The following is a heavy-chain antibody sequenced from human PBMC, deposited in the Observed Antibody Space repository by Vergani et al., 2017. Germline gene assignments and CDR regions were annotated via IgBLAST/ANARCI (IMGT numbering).Heavy chain of an antibody. D-gene: IGHD6-13*01. Sequence: QVQLQESGPGLVKPSQTLSLTCTVSGGSISSGGYYWSWIRQHPGKGLEWIGYIYYSGSTYYNPSLKSRVTISVDTSKKQFSLKLSSVTAADTAVYYCARDAGSSWYNYYYSYGMYVWGQGTTVTVSS. J-gene: IGHJ6*02. V-gene: IGHV4-31*03. CDR2: IYYSGST. CDR1: GGSISSGGYY. CDR3: ARDAGSSWYNYYYSYGMYV.